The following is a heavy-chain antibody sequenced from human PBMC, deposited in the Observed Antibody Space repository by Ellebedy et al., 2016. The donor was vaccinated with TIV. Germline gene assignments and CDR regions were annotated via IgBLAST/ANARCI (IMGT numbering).Heavy chain of an antibody. D-gene: IGHD7-27*01. CDR3: ARDMAWGNERMNDAFDI. CDR1: GFTFSPYS. V-gene: IGHV3-48*04. Sequence: GGSLRLSCAASGFTFSPYSMNWVRQAPGKGLEWVSYISGSILTKFYADSVKGRFTISRDNAESSLFLQMDSLGVEDTTVYYCARDMAWGNERMNDAFDIWGQGTMVIVSS. CDR2: ISGSILTK. J-gene: IGHJ3*02.